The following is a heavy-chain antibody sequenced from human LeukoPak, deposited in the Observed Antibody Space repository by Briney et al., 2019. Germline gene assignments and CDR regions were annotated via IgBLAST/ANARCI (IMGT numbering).Heavy chain of an antibody. CDR3: ARAETRQGWDLGY. CDR1: GFTFSSYW. V-gene: IGHV3-74*01. CDR2: INSDGSST. D-gene: IGHD1-26*01. Sequence: GGSLRLSCAASGFTFSSYWMHWVRQAPGKGLLWVSRINSDGSSTSYADSVKGRFTISRDNAKNTLYLQMNSLRAEDTAVYYCARAETRQGWDLGYWGQGTLVTVSS. J-gene: IGHJ4*02.